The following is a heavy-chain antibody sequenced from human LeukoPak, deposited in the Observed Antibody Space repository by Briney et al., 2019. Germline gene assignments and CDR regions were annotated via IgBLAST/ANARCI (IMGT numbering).Heavy chain of an antibody. J-gene: IGHJ4*02. Sequence: GGSLRLSCAASGCTFSSYAMSWVRQAPGKGLEWVSAISGGGGSTYYADSVKGRFTISRDNSKNTLYLQMNSLRAEDTAVYYCAKVMITFGGVIVNPFYFDYWGQGTLVTVSS. CDR2: ISGGGGST. CDR1: GCTFSSYA. CDR3: AKVMITFGGVIVNPFYFDY. V-gene: IGHV3-23*01. D-gene: IGHD3-16*02.